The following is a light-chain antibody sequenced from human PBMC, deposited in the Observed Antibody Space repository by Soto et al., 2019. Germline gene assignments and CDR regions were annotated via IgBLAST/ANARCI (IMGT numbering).Light chain of an antibody. J-gene: IGKJ1*01. CDR2: KAS. CDR1: QSISSW. V-gene: IGKV1-5*03. CDR3: QQYNSYSQT. Sequence: DFQMTQSPSTLSASVGDRVTITCRASQSISSWLAWYQQKPGKAPKLLIYKASSLESGVPSRFSGSGSGTEFTLTISSLQPDDFATYYCQQYNSYSQTFGQGTKVDI.